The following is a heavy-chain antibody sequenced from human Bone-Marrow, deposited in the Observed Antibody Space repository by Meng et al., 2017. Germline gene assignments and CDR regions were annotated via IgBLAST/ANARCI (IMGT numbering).Heavy chain of an antibody. CDR2: IKQDGSEK. CDR3: ARDRGYYYDSSGYYRDY. Sequence: LSLTCAASGFTFSSYWMSWVRQAPGKGLEWVANIKQDGSEKYYVDSVKGRFTISRDNAKNSLYLQMNSLRAEDTAVYYCARDRGYYYDSSGYYRDYWGQGTLVTVSS. CDR1: GFTFSSYW. V-gene: IGHV3-7*01. D-gene: IGHD3-22*01. J-gene: IGHJ4*02.